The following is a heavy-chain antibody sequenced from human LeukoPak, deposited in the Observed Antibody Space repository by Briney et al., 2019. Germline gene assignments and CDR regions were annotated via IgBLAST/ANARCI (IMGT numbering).Heavy chain of an antibody. D-gene: IGHD2-2*02. CDR2: IYYSGST. Sequence: SETLSLTCTVSGGSSSSSSYYWGWIRQPPGKGLEWIGSIYYSGSTYYNPSLKSRVTISVDTSKNQFSLKLSSVTAADTAVYYCARHFVVVPAAIGWFDPWGQGTLVTVSS. J-gene: IGHJ5*02. CDR3: ARHFVVVPAAIGWFDP. V-gene: IGHV4-39*01. CDR1: GGSSSSSSYY.